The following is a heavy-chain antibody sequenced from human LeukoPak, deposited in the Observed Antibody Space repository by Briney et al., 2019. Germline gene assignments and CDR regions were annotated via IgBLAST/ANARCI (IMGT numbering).Heavy chain of an antibody. J-gene: IGHJ4*02. CDR3: AKDREFRVRYRLFAY. D-gene: IGHD3-16*02. CDR1: GWTLLYYP. V-gene: IGHV3-23*01. CDR2: VSGSGRSR. Sequence: GGSLRLAWSSPGWTLLYYPMTLVRQVSGKGPEWVATVSGSGRSRYYTDSVRGRFTISRDNSKNTVYLEMSSLRAEDPAVYYLAKDREFRVRYRLFAYWGQGTLVTVSS.